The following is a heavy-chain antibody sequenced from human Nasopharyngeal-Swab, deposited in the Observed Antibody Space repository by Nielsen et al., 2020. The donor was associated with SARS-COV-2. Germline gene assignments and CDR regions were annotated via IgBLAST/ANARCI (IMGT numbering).Heavy chain of an antibody. D-gene: IGHD3-9*01. CDR2: ISSSSSYT. J-gene: IGHJ6*02. Sequence: LSLTCAASGFSFSDYYMCWIRQAPRKGLGWVSYISSSSSYTNYADSVKGRFTISRDNAKNSLYLQMNSLRAEDTAVYYCARVSPPLLTGPYYYYGMDVWGQGTTVTVSS. V-gene: IGHV3-11*06. CDR1: GFSFSDYY. CDR3: ARVSPPLLTGPYYYYGMDV.